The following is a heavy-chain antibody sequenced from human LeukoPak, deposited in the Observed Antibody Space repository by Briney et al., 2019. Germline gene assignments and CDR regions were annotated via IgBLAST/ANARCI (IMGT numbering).Heavy chain of an antibody. J-gene: IGHJ4*02. CDR3: ARDSGWLRYHD. V-gene: IGHV3-23*01. CDR1: GFTFSRYG. D-gene: IGHD5-12*01. Sequence: LPGGSLRLSCAASGFTFSRYGMNWVRQAPGKGLEWVSSISASGVHTYFADSVKGRFTISRDNSKNMVYLQMDSLRAEDTALYYCARDSGWLRYHDWGQGALVTVSS. CDR2: ISASGVHT.